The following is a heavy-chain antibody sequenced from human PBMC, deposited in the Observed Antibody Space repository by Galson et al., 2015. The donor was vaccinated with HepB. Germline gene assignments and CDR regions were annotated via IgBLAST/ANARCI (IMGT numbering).Heavy chain of an antibody. CDR1: GFIFSGSA. CDR2: IRSKAKSYAT. CDR3: ISWYYYGSGSYYESPPAGASDSYYYMDV. J-gene: IGHJ6*03. V-gene: IGHV3-73*01. D-gene: IGHD3-10*01. Sequence: SLRLSCAASGFIFSGSAMHWVRQASGKGLEWVGRIRSKAKSYATAYAASVKGRFTISRDDSKNTAYLQMSSLKTEDTAVYYCISWYYYGSGSYYESPPAGASDSYYYMDVWGKGTTVTVSS.